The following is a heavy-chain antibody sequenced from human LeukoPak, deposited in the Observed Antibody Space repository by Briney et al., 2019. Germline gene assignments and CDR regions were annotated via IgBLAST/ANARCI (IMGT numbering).Heavy chain of an antibody. J-gene: IGHJ4*02. Sequence: GASVKVSCTASGYTFTGHYMHWVRQAPGQGFEWMGWINPNSGDTNYAQKFQGRVTMTRDTSISTAHMELSRLRSDDTAVYYCARANPLYCSSTTCLFDYWGQETLVTVSS. V-gene: IGHV1-2*02. CDR2: INPNSGDT. CDR1: GYTFTGHY. D-gene: IGHD2-2*01. CDR3: ARANPLYCSSTTCLFDY.